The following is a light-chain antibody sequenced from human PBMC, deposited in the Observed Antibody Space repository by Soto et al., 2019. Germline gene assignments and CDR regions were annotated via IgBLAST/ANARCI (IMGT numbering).Light chain of an antibody. CDR1: QSVSSK. CDR2: FAS. Sequence: EIVMTQSPATLSVSPGERATLYCRASQSVSSKLAWFQQKPGQAPRLLIYFASTRATDIPARFSGSGSGTEFTLTISSLQSEDFAVYYCQQYNNWPHTFGQGTKLEIK. CDR3: QQYNNWPHT. J-gene: IGKJ2*01. V-gene: IGKV3-15*01.